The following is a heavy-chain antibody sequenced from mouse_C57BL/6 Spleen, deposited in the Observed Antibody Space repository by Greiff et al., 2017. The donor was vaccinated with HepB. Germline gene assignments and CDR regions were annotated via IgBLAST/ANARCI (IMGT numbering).Heavy chain of an antibody. V-gene: IGHV1-54*01. CDR2: INPGSGGT. Sequence: QVQLQQSGAELVRPGPSVKVSCKASGYAFTNYLIEWVKQRPGQGLEWIGVINPGSGGTNYNEKFKGKATLTADKSSSTAYMQLSSLTSEDSAVYFCASGYDYDTFAYWGQGTLVTVSA. D-gene: IGHD2-4*01. CDR3: ASGYDYDTFAY. J-gene: IGHJ3*01. CDR1: GYAFTNYL.